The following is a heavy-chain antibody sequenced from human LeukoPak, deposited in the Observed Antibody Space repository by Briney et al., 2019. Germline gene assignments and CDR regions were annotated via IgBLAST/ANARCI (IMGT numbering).Heavy chain of an antibody. J-gene: IGHJ3*02. CDR2: ISGAGSTI. CDR3: AKGGRWELLSAFDI. CDR1: GFTFSGYE. V-gene: IGHV3-48*03. Sequence: PGGSLRLSCAASGFTFSGYEMNWVRQSPGKGLEWVPYISGAGSTIYYADSVKGRFTISRDNSKNTLYLQMNSLRAEDTAVYYCAKGGRWELLSAFDIWGQGTMVTVSS. D-gene: IGHD1-26*01.